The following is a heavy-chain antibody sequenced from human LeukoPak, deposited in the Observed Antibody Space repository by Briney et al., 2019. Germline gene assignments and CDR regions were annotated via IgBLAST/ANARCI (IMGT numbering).Heavy chain of an antibody. CDR2: ISFDGSDK. D-gene: IGHD6-19*01. CDR1: GFTFSSYS. V-gene: IGHV3-30*03. Sequence: PGGSLRLSCAASGFTFSSYSMNWGRQAPGKGLEWVACISFDGSDKYYADSVKGGFTISRDNSKNTLYLQMNSLRAEDTAVYYCARDQPGTYTLSSTWGQGTLVTVSS. J-gene: IGHJ5*02. CDR3: ARDQPGTYTLSST.